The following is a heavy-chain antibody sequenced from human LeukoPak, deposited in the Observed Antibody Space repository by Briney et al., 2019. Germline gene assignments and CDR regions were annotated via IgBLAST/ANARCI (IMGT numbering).Heavy chain of an antibody. V-gene: IGHV4-39*01. Sequence: SETLSLTCTVSGGSISSRSYFWGWVRQPPGKGLEWIGSIFNSGRTYYSLSLKSRVAISADTSKNQVSLKLSSVTAADTAVYYCARIQDYGVYLDSWGRGTLVTVSS. CDR3: ARIQDYGVYLDS. CDR2: IFNSGRT. J-gene: IGHJ4*02. CDR1: GGSISSRSYF. D-gene: IGHD4-17*01.